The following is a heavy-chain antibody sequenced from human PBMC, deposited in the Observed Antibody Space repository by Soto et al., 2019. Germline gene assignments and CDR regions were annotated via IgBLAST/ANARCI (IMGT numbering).Heavy chain of an antibody. V-gene: IGHV5-51*01. CDR3: ARAKIVVVPAAMTGHYYYYYGMDV. CDR1: GYSFTSYW. CDR2: IYPGDSDT. Sequence: PGESLKISCKGSGYSFTSYWIGWVRQMPGKGLEWMGIIYPGDSDTRYSPSLQGQVTISADKSISTAYLQWSSLKASDTAMYYCARAKIVVVPAAMTGHYYYYYGMDVWGQGTTVTVSS. J-gene: IGHJ6*02. D-gene: IGHD2-2*01.